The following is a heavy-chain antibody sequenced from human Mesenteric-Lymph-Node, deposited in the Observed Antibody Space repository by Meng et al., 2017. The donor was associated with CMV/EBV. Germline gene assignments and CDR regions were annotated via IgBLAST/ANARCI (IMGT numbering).Heavy chain of an antibody. CDR1: GYTFTSYY. CDR2: INPSGGST. D-gene: IGHD2-2*02. Sequence: ASVKVSFKASGYTFTSYYMHWVRQAPGQGLEWMGIINPSGGSTSYAQKFQGRVTMTRDTSTSTVYMELSSLRSEDTAVYYCASRSPAAITYYYYGMDVWGQGTTVTVSS. V-gene: IGHV1-46*01. CDR3: ASRSPAAITYYYYGMDV. J-gene: IGHJ6*02.